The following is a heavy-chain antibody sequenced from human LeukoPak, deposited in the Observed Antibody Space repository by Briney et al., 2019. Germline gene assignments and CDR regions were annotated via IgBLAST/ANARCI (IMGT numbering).Heavy chain of an antibody. J-gene: IGHJ4*02. CDR1: GGSIGSGDYY. D-gene: IGHD4-17*01. CDR3: ARAFLYGDYPFGFDY. Sequence: PSETLSLTCTVSGGSIGSGDYYWSWMRQPPGKGLEWIGYIYYSGSTYYNPSLKSRVTISVDTSKNQFSLKLSSVTAADTAVYYCARAFLYGDYPFGFDYWGQGTLVTASS. CDR2: IYYSGST. V-gene: IGHV4-30-4*08.